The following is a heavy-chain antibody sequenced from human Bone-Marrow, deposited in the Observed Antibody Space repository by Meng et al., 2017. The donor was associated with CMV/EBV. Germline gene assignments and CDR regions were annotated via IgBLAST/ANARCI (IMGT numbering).Heavy chain of an antibody. CDR3: ARVRTRTIFGVVDYYFDY. CDR1: GYTFTGYY. D-gene: IGHD3-3*01. J-gene: IGHJ4*02. CDR2: INPNSGGT. Sequence: ASVKVSCKASGYTFTGYYMHWVRQAPGQGLEWMGRINPNSGGTKFSQNFQGRVTMTRDTSVSTAYTELSRLKSDDTAVYYCARVRTRTIFGVVDYYFDYWGQGTLVTVSS. V-gene: IGHV1-2*06.